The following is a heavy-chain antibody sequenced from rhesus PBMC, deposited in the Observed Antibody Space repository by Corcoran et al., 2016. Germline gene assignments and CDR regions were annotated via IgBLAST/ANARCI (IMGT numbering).Heavy chain of an antibody. CDR3: AKDSRVRYCDY. J-gene: IGHJ4*01. CDR2: MMKGWCST. V-gene: IGHV3S5*01. Sequence: EVQLVESGGGLVQHGGSLRLSCAASGFTFSSYGMRWVRQAPGKGVEWCSYMMKGWCSTNHADAGKCRFTISRDNAKNSLALQMNSLRSEDTAVYYCAKDSRVRYCDYWGQGVLVTVSS. CDR1: GFTFSSYG.